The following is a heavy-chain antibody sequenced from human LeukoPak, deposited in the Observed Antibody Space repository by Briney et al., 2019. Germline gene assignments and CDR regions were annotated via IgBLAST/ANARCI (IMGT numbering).Heavy chain of an antibody. CDR1: GGTFSSYA. Sequence: ASVKVSCKASGGTFSSYAISWVRQAPGQGLEWMGRIIPIFGIANYAQEFQGRVTITADKSTSTAYMELSSLRSEDTAVYYCARDRYDSSGYYYEFDYWGQGTLVTVSS. V-gene: IGHV1-69*04. D-gene: IGHD3-22*01. J-gene: IGHJ4*02. CDR3: ARDRYDSSGYYYEFDY. CDR2: IIPIFGIA.